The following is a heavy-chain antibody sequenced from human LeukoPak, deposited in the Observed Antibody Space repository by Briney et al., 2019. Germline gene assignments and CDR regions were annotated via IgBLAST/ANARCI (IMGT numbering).Heavy chain of an antibody. CDR3: ARQVPGPYNYYGMDV. CDR2: IYYAGVT. J-gene: IGHJ6*02. CDR1: GGSISNTNFY. Sequence: TETLSLTCIVSGGSISNTNFYWAWIRQPPGKGLEWIGNIYYAGVTSYNPSLKSRVTISVDTSKSQFSLRLTSVTAADTAVYYCARQVPGPYNYYGMDVWGQGTTVTVSS. V-gene: IGHV4-39*01.